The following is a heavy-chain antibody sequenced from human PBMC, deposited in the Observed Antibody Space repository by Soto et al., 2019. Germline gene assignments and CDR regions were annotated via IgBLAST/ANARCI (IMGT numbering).Heavy chain of an antibody. CDR2: INHSGST. CDR1: GGSFSGYY. V-gene: IGHV4-34*01. D-gene: IGHD5-18*01. J-gene: IGHJ4*02. CDR3: ARQGQLWALFDY. Sequence: QVQLQQWGAGLLKPSETLSLTCAVYGGSFSGYYWSWIRQPPGKGLEWIGEINHSGSTNYNTSLRSRVTISVDTSKNQFSLKLSSVTAADTAVYYCARQGQLWALFDYWGQGTLVTVSS.